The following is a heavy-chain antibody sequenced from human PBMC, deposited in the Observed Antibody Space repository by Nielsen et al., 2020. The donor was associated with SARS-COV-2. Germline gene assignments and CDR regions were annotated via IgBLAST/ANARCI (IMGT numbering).Heavy chain of an antibody. CDR2: INHSGST. V-gene: IGHV4-39*07. CDR1: GGSISSSSYY. Sequence: SETLSLTCTVSGGSISSSSYYWGWILQPPGKGLEWIGEINHSGSTNYNPPLKSRVTISVDTSKNQFSLKLSSVTAADTAVYYCARRGYGSGSFDYWGQGTLVTVSS. CDR3: ARRGYGSGSFDY. J-gene: IGHJ4*02. D-gene: IGHD3-10*01.